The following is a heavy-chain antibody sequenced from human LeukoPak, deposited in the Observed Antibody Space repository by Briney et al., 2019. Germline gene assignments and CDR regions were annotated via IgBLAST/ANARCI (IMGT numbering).Heavy chain of an antibody. CDR1: GFTVNNNY. Sequence: GGSLRLSCAASGFTVNNNYMTWVRQAPGKGLEWVSVIYSGGTSYYADSVKGRFTISRDNSKNTLYLQMNSLRVDDTAVYYCARDPGIRNGMDVWGQGTTVTVSS. D-gene: IGHD2/OR15-2a*01. V-gene: IGHV3-53*01. CDR2: IYSGGTS. CDR3: ARDPGIRNGMDV. J-gene: IGHJ6*02.